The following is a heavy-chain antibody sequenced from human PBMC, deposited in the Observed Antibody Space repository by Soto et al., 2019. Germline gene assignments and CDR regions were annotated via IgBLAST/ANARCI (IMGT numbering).Heavy chain of an antibody. CDR3: ARDPPTGHDVSDY. J-gene: IGHJ4*02. CDR2: ISSSSSYI. Sequence: EVQLVESGGGLVKPGGSLRLSCAASGFTFSSYSMNWVRQAPGKGLEWVSSISSSSSYIYYADSVKGRFTISRDNAKHCLSLYMNSLRSSDTAVCYRARDPPTGHDVSDYWGQGTLVTVSS. V-gene: IGHV3-21*01. D-gene: IGHD2-8*02. CDR1: GFTFSSYS.